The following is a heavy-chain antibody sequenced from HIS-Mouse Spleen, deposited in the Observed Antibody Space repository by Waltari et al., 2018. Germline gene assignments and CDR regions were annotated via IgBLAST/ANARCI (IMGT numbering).Heavy chain of an antibody. CDR1: GGSISSSSYY. D-gene: IGHD6-13*01. Sequence: QLQLQESGPGLVKPSETLSLTCTVSGGSISSSSYYWGWIRQPPGKGLEWIGSIYYSGSTYSTPSLKSRVTISVEPSKNQFSLKLSSVTAADTAVYYCAREIPYSSSWYDWYFDLWGRGTLVTVSS. CDR3: AREIPYSSSWYDWYFDL. V-gene: IGHV4-39*07. J-gene: IGHJ2*01. CDR2: IYYSGST.